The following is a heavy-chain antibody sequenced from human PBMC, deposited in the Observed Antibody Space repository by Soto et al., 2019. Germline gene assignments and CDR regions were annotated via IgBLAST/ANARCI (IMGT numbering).Heavy chain of an antibody. D-gene: IGHD5-18*01. V-gene: IGHV3-33*01. CDR1: GFTFSSYG. CDR2: IWYDGSNK. Sequence: PGGSLRLSCAASGFTFSSYGMHWVRQAPGKGLEWVAVIWYDGSNKYYADSVKGRFTISRDNSKNTLYLQMNSLRAEDTAVYYCARDKYSYGPRGYYYYGMDVWGQGTTVTVSS. CDR3: ARDKYSYGPRGYYYYGMDV. J-gene: IGHJ6*02.